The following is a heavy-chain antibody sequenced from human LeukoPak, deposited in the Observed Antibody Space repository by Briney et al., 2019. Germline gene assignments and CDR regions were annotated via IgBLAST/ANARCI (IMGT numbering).Heavy chain of an antibody. J-gene: IGHJ4*02. CDR1: GFTFSSYS. CDR3: ASGYDILTGYPL. V-gene: IGHV3-21*01. Sequence: GGSLRLSCAASGFTFSSYSMNWVRQAPGKGLEWVSSISSSSSYIYYADSVKGRFTISRDNAKNSLYLQMNSLRAEDTAVYYCASGYDILTGYPLWGQGTLATVSS. CDR2: ISSSSSYI. D-gene: IGHD3-9*01.